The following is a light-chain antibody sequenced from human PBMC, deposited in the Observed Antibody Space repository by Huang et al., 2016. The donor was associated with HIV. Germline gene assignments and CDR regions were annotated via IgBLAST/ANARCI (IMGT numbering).Light chain of an antibody. CDR1: QSVSSN. CDR2: ASS. J-gene: IGKJ4*01. CDR3: QQYNSWPPLT. V-gene: IGKV3-15*01. Sequence: EIVMTQSPATLSVSPGEGATLSCRASQSVSSNLAWYQQKIGQAPRLLIYASSTRATCIPSRFSVSGSGTEFTLTISSLQSEDFAVYYCQQYNSWPPLTFGGGTKVEIK.